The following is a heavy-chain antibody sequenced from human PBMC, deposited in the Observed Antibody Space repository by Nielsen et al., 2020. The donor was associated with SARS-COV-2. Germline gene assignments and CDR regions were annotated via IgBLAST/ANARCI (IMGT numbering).Heavy chain of an antibody. V-gene: IGHV1-18*01. Sequence: WVRQAPGQGLEWMGWISAYNGNTNYAQKLQGRVTMTTDTSTSTAYMELRSLRSDDTAVYYCARVDCTNGVCYYYYYGMDVWGQGTTGTVSS. J-gene: IGHJ6*02. CDR3: ARVDCTNGVCYYYYYGMDV. CDR2: ISAYNGNT. D-gene: IGHD2-8*01.